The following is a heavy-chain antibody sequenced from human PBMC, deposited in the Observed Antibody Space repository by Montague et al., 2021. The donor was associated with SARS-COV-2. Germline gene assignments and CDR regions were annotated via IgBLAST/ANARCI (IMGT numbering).Heavy chain of an antibody. CDR2: IYHSGST. CDR3: ARDVRYYAFWSGRAQTSPDY. V-gene: IGHV4-38-2*02. J-gene: IGHJ4*03. D-gene: IGHD3-3*01. Sequence: SETLSLTCTVSGYSISSGYYCGWIRQPPGKVLEWIGSIYHSGSTXYHPSLKSRVTISVDTSKNQFSLKLSSVIAADTAVYYCARDVRYYAFWSGRAQTSPDYWGQGTLVTVSS. CDR1: GYSISSGYY.